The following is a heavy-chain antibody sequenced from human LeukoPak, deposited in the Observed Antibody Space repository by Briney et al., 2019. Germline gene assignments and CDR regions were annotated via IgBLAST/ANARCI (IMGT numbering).Heavy chain of an antibody. J-gene: IGHJ4*02. V-gene: IGHV3-30*02. CDR1: GFTFSSYG. Sequence: PGGSLRLSCAASGFTFSSYGMHWVRQAPGKGLEWVAVIWYDGSNKYYADSVKGRFTISRDNSKNTLYLQMNSLRAEDTAVFYCAKDMKIMAAGYYSDYWGQGTLVTVSS. D-gene: IGHD3-16*01. CDR2: IWYDGSNK. CDR3: AKDMKIMAAGYYSDY.